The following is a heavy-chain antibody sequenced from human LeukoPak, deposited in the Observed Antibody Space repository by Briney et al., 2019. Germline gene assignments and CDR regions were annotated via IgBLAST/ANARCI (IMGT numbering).Heavy chain of an antibody. CDR1: GFTFSSYA. CDR3: AKDGRGTIFGVVIPSYYFDY. CDR2: ISGSGGST. D-gene: IGHD3-3*01. J-gene: IGHJ4*02. V-gene: IGHV3-23*01. Sequence: GGSLRLSCAASGFTFSSYAMSWVRQAPGKGLEWVSAISGSGGSTYYADSVKGRFTISRDNSKNTLYLQMNSLRAEDTAVYYCAKDGRGTIFGVVIPSYYFDYWGQGTLVTVSS.